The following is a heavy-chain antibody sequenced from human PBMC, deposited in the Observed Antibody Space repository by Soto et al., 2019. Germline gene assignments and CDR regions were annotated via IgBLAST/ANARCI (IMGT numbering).Heavy chain of an antibody. CDR3: AKALGELSPESYDY. J-gene: IGHJ4*02. V-gene: IGHV3-30*18. Sequence: QVQLVESGGGVVQPGRSLRLSCAASGFTFSYYAMHWVRQAPAKGLEWVAMISYDGSERYYADSVKGRFTISRDNTKNTLNLQMNSLRADDTAVYYCAKALGELSPESYDYWGQGTLITVSS. CDR1: GFTFSYYA. D-gene: IGHD3-16*02. CDR2: ISYDGSER.